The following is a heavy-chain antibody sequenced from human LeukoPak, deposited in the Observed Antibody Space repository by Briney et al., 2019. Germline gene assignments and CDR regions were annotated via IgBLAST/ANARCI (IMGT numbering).Heavy chain of an antibody. CDR3: ARGVSYYYDNSGHPGWYFDL. CDR1: GFTFNYYD. CDR2: IRTTGDT. D-gene: IGHD3-22*01. J-gene: IGHJ2*01. Sequence: PGGSLRLSCAVSGFTFNYYDMHWVRQAPGKRLGWVSAIRTTGDTHYPDSVKGRFAMSREDAKNSVHLQMNTLRAGDTAVYYCARGVSYYYDNSGHPGWYFDLWGRGTLVTVSS. V-gene: IGHV3-13*01.